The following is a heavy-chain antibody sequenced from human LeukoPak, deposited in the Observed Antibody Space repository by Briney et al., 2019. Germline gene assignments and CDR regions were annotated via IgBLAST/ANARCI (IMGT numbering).Heavy chain of an antibody. Sequence: GGSLRLSCAASGFTFDDYAMHGVRQAPGKGLEWVSGISWNSGSIGYADSVKGRFTISRDNAKHSLYLQMNSLRAEDTALYYCAKGGYSYGLDGFDPWGQGTLVTVSS. V-gene: IGHV3-9*01. CDR1: GFTFDDYA. D-gene: IGHD5-18*01. CDR3: AKGGYSYGLDGFDP. J-gene: IGHJ5*02. CDR2: ISWNSGSI.